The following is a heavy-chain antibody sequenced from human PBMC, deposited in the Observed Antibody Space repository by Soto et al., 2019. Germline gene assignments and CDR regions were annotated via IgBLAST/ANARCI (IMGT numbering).Heavy chain of an antibody. V-gene: IGHV3-64D*08. CDR3: VKTRVAVRGLMGYYYGMDV. CDR2: IDSDGGST. J-gene: IGHJ6*02. Sequence: LRLSCSVSGFTFSSHAMHWVRQAPGKGLEYVSAIDSDGGSTYLADSVKGRFTISSDNFKNTLYLEMSSLRGEDTALYYGVKTRVAVRGLMGYYYGMDVWGQGTTVTVSS. CDR1: GFTFSSHA. D-gene: IGHD3-10*01.